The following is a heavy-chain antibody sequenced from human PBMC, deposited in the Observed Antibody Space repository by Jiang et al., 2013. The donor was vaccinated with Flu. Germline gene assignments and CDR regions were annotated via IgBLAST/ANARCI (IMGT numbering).Heavy chain of an antibody. D-gene: IGHD3-22*01. CDR3: ARNRDDSGYYLEWEGGPFDY. Sequence: PGLVKPSETLSLTCTVSGGSIRSSGYSWGWIRQPPGKGLEWIGAIYYSDGTYYNPSLKSRITISLDMSKNQFSLRLSSVTAADTAVYYCARNRDDSGYYLEWEGGPFDYWGQGALVTVSS. J-gene: IGHJ4*02. V-gene: IGHV4-39*01. CDR2: IYYSDGT. CDR1: GGSIRSSGYS.